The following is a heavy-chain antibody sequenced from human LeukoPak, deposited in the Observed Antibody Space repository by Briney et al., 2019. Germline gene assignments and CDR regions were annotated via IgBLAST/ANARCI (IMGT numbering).Heavy chain of an antibody. CDR3: VRGARYFDYLSYDY. V-gene: IGHV4-30-4*07. Sequence: SETLSLTRVVSVGFINRGDYSGSWIRRPPGEGLDWIGYIFYSGSTYYHPSLKSRVTISMDTSKNQFSLKLSSLTAAETAVYYCVRGARYFDYLSYDYWGQGTLVIVSS. D-gene: IGHD3-9*01. J-gene: IGHJ4*02. CDR2: IFYSGST. CDR1: VGFINRGDYS.